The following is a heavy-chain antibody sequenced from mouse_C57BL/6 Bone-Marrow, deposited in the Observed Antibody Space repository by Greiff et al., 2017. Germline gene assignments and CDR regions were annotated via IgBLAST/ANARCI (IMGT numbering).Heavy chain of an antibody. CDR1: GYTFTSYW. J-gene: IGHJ4*01. CDR2: IYPGSGST. Sequence: QVQLQPPGAELVKPGASVKMSCKASGYTFTSYWITWVKQRPGQGLEWLGDIYPGSGSTNYNEKFKSKATLTVDTSSSTAYMQLSSLTSEDSAVYYCARASDGYYYAMDYWGQGTSVTVSS. CDR3: ARASDGYYYAMDY. D-gene: IGHD2-3*01. V-gene: IGHV1-55*01.